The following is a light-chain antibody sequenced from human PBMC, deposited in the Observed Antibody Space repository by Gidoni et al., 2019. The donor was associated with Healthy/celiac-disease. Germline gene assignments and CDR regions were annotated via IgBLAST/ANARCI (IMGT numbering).Light chain of an antibody. J-gene: IGKJ5*01. CDR3: QQYNNWPPSIT. Sequence: EIVMTKSPATLSVSPGERATLSCRASQSVSSNLAWYQQNPGQAPRLLIYGASTRATGIPARFSGSGSGTEFTLTISSLQSEDFAVYYCQQYNNWPPSITFGQGTRLEIK. CDR2: GAS. V-gene: IGKV3-15*01. CDR1: QSVSSN.